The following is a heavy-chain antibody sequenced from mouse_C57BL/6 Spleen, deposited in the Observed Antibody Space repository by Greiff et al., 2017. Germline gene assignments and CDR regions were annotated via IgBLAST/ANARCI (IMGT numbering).Heavy chain of an antibody. V-gene: IGHV2-9*01. CDR2: IWGGGST. J-gene: IGHJ1*03. CDR1: GFSLTSYG. D-gene: IGHD1-1*01. CDR3: AKHAYVSTTVVAHWYFDV. Sequence: QVQLKESGPGLVAPSQSLSITCTVSGFSLTSYGVDWVRQPPGKGLEWLGVIWGGGSTNYNSALMSRLSISKDNSKSQVFLKMNSLQTDDTAMYYCAKHAYVSTTVVAHWYFDVWGTGTTVTVSS.